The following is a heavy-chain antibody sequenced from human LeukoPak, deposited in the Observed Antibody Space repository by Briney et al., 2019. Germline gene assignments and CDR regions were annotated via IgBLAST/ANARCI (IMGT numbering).Heavy chain of an antibody. D-gene: IGHD6-19*01. J-gene: IGHJ4*02. V-gene: IGHV4-34*01. CDR2: INHSETT. CDR1: GASFSGPY. Sequence: SETLSLTCAVYGASFSGPYRTWIRKAPGKGLEWIGEINHSETTKYNPSLKSRVTISLDTSKNQISLKLSSVTAADTAVYYCVRRWFSSGWPVFDNWGQGTLVTVSS. CDR3: VRRWFSSGWPVFDN.